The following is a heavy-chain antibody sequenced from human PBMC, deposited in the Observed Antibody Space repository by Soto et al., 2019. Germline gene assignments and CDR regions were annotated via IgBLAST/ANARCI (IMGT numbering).Heavy chain of an antibody. CDR2: VFYTGFT. D-gene: IGHD1-20*01. J-gene: IGHJ4*02. CDR1: GGSFRNYY. CDR3: ATSQKGYNWNYFDH. Sequence: PSETLSLTCGVYGGSFRNYYWIWVRQPPGKGLEWIGSVFYTGFTSYNPSLESRVSVSVDTSKNQFSLKVSGVSAADTAVYYCATSQKGYNWNYFDHWGQGALVTVSS. V-gene: IGHV4-59*04.